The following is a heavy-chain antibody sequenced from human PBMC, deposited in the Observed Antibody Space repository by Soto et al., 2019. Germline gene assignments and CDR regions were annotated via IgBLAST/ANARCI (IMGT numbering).Heavy chain of an antibody. D-gene: IGHD6-19*01. J-gene: IGHJ4*02. CDR1: GFTFSSYG. Sequence: LRLSCAASGFTFSSYGMHWVRQAPGKGLEWVAVISYDGSNKYYADSVKGRFTISRDNSKNTLYLQMNSLRAEDTAVYYCAKVGLATAVAGPFDYWGQGTLVTVS. CDR3: AKVGLATAVAGPFDY. V-gene: IGHV3-30*18. CDR2: ISYDGSNK.